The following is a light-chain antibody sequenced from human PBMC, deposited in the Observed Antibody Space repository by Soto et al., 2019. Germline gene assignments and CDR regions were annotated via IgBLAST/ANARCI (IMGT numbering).Light chain of an antibody. CDR1: TSNIGSKT. J-gene: IGLJ1*01. CDR2: STN. V-gene: IGLV1-44*01. CDR3: ATWDDSLNGLYV. Sequence: QSVLTQPPSASGTPGQSVTISCSGSTSNIGSKTVSWYQQVPGAAPKLLIYSTNQWPSGVPDRFSGSKSGTSASLTINGLQSEDEAHYYCATWDDSLNGLYVFGPGTKLTVL.